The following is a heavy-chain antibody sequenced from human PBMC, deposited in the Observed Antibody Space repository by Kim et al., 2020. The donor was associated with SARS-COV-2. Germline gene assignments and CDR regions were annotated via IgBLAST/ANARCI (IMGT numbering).Heavy chain of an antibody. CDR3: ARGAPKVFGVVV. D-gene: IGHD3-3*01. Sequence: KYSQKFQGRVTITRDTSASTAYMELSSLRSEDTAVYYCARGAPKVFGVVVWGQGTLVTVSS. V-gene: IGHV1-3*01. J-gene: IGHJ4*02.